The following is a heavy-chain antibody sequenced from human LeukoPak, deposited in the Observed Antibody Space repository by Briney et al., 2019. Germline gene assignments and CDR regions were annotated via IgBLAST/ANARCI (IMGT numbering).Heavy chain of an antibody. V-gene: IGHV3-21*01. Sequence: GGSLRLSCAASGFTFSSYSMNWVRQAPGKGLEWVSSISSSSSYIYYADSAKGRFTISRDNAKNSLYLQMNSLRAEDTAVYYCARYNWNYAGIDYWGQGTLVTVSS. CDR3: ARYNWNYAGIDY. CDR1: GFTFSSYS. CDR2: ISSSSSYI. J-gene: IGHJ4*02. D-gene: IGHD1-7*01.